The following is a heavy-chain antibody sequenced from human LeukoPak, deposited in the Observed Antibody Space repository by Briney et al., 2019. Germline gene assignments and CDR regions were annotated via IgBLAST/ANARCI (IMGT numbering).Heavy chain of an antibody. V-gene: IGHV4-38-2*01. CDR2: IYHSGST. J-gene: IGHJ4*02. Sequence: PSETLSLTCAVSGYSISSGYYWGWIRQPPGKGLEWIGSIYHSGSTYYNPSLKSRVTISVDTSKNQFSLKLSSVTAADTAVYYCARSTDYWGQGALVTVSS. CDR1: GYSISSGYY. CDR3: ARSTDY. D-gene: IGHD2-2*01.